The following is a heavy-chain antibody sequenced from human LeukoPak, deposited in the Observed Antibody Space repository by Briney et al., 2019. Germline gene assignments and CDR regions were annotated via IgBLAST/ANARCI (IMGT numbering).Heavy chain of an antibody. CDR2: INPSGGST. CDR3: ARSGSSTSCPRDY. V-gene: IGHV1-46*01. D-gene: IGHD2-2*01. CDR1: GYTFTSYY. J-gene: IGHJ4*02. Sequence: GASVKVSCRASGYTFTSYYIHWVRQAPGQGLEWMGLINPSGGSTSYAQKFQGRVTMTRDTSTSTVYMQLGSLRSADTALYYCARSGSSTSCPRDYWGQGTLVTVSS.